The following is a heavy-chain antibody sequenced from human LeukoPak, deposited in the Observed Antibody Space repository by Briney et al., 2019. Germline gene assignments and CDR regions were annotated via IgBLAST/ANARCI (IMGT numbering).Heavy chain of an antibody. CDR1: GFTFNNYG. Sequence: GGSLRLSCAASGFTFNNYGMSWVRQAPGKGLEWVSVISGSGAITYYADSVKGRFTISRDNSRNTLHLQMNSLRAEDTAVYYCAREVENTSGWYSHFDYWGQGTLVTVSS. CDR2: ISGSGAIT. V-gene: IGHV3-23*01. CDR3: AREVENTSGWYSHFDY. J-gene: IGHJ4*02. D-gene: IGHD6-19*01.